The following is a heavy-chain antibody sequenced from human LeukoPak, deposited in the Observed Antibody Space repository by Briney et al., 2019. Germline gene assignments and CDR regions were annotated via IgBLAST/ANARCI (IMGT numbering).Heavy chain of an antibody. V-gene: IGHV4-34*01. D-gene: IGHD3-10*01. Sequence: PSETLSLTCAVYGGSFSGYYWSWIRQPPGKGLEWIGEINHSGSTNYNPSLKSRVTISVDTPKNQFSLKLSSVTAADTAVYYCARGRYYGSGSYLYYWGQGTLVTVSS. CDR2: INHSGST. CDR1: GGSFSGYY. J-gene: IGHJ4*02. CDR3: ARGRYYGSGSYLYY.